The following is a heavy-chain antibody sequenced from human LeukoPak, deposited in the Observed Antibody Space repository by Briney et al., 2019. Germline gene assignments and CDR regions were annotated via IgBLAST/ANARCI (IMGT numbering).Heavy chain of an antibody. J-gene: IGHJ1*01. CDR1: GFTFSSYG. D-gene: IGHD2-2*01. V-gene: IGHV3-30*18. CDR2: ISYDGSNK. Sequence: GGSVRLSCAVSGFTFSSYGMHWVRQAPGKGLEWVAVISYDGSNKYYADSVKGRFTISRDNSKNTLYLQMNSLRAEDTAVYYCAKGVGCSSTSCLDYFQHWGQGTLVTVPS. CDR3: AKGVGCSSTSCLDYFQH.